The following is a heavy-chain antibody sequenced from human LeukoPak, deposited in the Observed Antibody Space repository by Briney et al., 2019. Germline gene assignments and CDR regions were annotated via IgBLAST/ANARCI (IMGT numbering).Heavy chain of an antibody. D-gene: IGHD4-17*01. CDR1: GYTFSSYW. CDR2: IKQDGREK. Sequence: GWSLRLSCAASGYTFSSYWMSWVRQAPGKGLEWVANIKQDGREKYYVDSVKGRFTISRDNAKNSLYLQMNSLRAEDTAVYYCAREASMTTVTIDYWGQGTLVTVSS. J-gene: IGHJ4*02. V-gene: IGHV3-7*01. CDR3: AREASMTTVTIDY.